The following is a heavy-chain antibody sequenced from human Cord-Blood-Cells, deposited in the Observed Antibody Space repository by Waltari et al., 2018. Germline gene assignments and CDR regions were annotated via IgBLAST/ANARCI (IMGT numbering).Heavy chain of an antibody. Sequence: QVQLVESGGGVVQPGRSLRLSCAASGFTFSSYGMHWVRQAPGKGREWVAVIWYDGSNKYYADSVKGRFTISRDNYKNTLYLQMNSLRAEDTAVYYCARGWNYFDYWGQGTLVTVSS. D-gene: IGHD1-1*01. V-gene: IGHV3-33*01. J-gene: IGHJ4*02. CDR2: IWYDGSNK. CDR3: ARGWNYFDY. CDR1: GFTFSSYG.